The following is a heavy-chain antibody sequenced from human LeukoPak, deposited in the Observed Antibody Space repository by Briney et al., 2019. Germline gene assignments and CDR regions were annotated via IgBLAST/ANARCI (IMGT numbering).Heavy chain of an antibody. Sequence: SVKVSCKASGGTFSSYAISWVRQAPGQGLEWMGGIIPIFGTANYAQKFQGRVTITADESTSTAYMELRSLRSDDTAVYYCARDLWLVVVPAQDDAFDIWGQGTMVTVSS. V-gene: IGHV1-69*13. CDR2: IIPIFGTA. D-gene: IGHD2-2*01. J-gene: IGHJ3*02. CDR1: GGTFSSYA. CDR3: ARDLWLVVVPAQDDAFDI.